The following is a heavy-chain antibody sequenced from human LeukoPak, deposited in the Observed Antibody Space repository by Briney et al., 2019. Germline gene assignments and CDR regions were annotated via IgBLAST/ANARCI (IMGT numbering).Heavy chain of an antibody. J-gene: IGHJ3*02. D-gene: IGHD4-17*01. V-gene: IGHV4-59*08. CDR3: ASHPTTGDYVVDAFDI. CDR2: IYYSGST. Sequence: PSETLSLTCTVSGGSISSYYWSWIRRPPGKGLEWIGYIYYSGSTNYNPSLKSRVTISVDTSKNQFSLKLSSVTAADTAVYYCASHPTTGDYVVDAFDIWGQGTMVTVSS. CDR1: GGSISSYY.